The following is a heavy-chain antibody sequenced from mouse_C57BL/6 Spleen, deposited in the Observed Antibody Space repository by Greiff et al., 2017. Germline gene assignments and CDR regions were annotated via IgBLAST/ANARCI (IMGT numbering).Heavy chain of an antibody. Sequence: EVKLMESGGGLVQPGGSLSLSCAASGFTFTDYYMSWVRQPPGKALEWLGFIRNKANGYTTEYSESVQGRFTIPRYNSQSILYLQMIALRAEDSATYYCARYPPWCTVVAVYWYFDVWGTGTTVTVSS. CDR2: IRNKANGYTT. J-gene: IGHJ1*03. V-gene: IGHV7-3*01. CDR3: ARYPPWCTVVAVYWYFDV. CDR1: GFTFTDYY. D-gene: IGHD1-1*01.